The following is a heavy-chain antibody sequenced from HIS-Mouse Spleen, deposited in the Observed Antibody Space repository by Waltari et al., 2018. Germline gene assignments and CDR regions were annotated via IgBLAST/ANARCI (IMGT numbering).Heavy chain of an antibody. V-gene: IGHV3-53*02. CDR3: ARDHGDSSSWYWYFDL. J-gene: IGHJ2*01. D-gene: IGHD6-13*01. CDR2: IYSGGST. CDR1: GFTVSSNY. Sequence: EVQLVETGGGLIQPGGSLRLACAASGFTVSSNYRSWVRLAPGRGLEWVSVIYSGGSTYYADSVKGRFTISRDNSKNTLYLQMNSLRAEDTAVYYCARDHGDSSSWYWYFDLWGRGTLVTVSS.